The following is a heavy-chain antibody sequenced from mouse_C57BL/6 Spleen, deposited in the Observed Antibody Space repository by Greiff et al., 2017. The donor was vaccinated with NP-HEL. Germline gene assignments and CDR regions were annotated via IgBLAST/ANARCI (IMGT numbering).Heavy chain of an antibody. CDR3: ARHEGEYYYGSSYWYFDV. D-gene: IGHD1-1*01. Sequence: QVQLKQSGAELVKPGASVKLSCKASGYTFTEYTIHWVKQRSGQGLEWIGWFYPGSGSIKYNEKFKDKATLTADKSSSTVYMELSRLTSEDSAVYFCARHEGEYYYGSSYWYFDVWGTGTTVTVSS. CDR1: GYTFTEYT. CDR2: FYPGSGSI. J-gene: IGHJ1*03. V-gene: IGHV1-62-2*01.